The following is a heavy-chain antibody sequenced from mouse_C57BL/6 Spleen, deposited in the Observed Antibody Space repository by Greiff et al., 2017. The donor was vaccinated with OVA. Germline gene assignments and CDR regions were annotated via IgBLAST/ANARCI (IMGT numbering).Heavy chain of an antibody. CDR3: ARWLTRTDYYAMDY. CDR2: IYPRSGNT. J-gene: IGHJ4*01. Sequence: VQLQQSGAELARPGASVKLSCKASGYTFTSYGISWVKQRTGQGLEWIGEIYPRSGNTYYNEKFKGKATLTADKSSSTAYMELRSLTSEDSAVYFCARWLTRTDYYAMDYWGQGTSVTVSS. CDR1: GYTFTSYG. V-gene: IGHV1-81*01. D-gene: IGHD4-1*01.